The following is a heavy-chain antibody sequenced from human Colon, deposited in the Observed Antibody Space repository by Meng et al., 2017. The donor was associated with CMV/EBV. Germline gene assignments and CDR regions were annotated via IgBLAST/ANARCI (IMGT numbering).Heavy chain of an antibody. Sequence: SETLSLTCTVSGGSINSYYWSWIRQSPGKGLEWIGYVYYSGSANYNPSLKSRVTISVDRSKNQISLKLTSVTAADTAVYYCARVQYSYGFDYWGQGTLVTVSS. CDR2: VYYSGSA. CDR3: ARVQYSYGFDY. D-gene: IGHD5-18*01. CDR1: GGSINSYY. V-gene: IGHV4-59*12. J-gene: IGHJ4*02.